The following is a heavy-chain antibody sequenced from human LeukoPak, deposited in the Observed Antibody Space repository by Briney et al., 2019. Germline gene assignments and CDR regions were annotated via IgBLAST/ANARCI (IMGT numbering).Heavy chain of an antibody. D-gene: IGHD3-22*01. CDR2: IKDDGSVR. Sequence: PGGSLRLSCAASGFTFSSYWMSWVRQAPGKGLEWVANIKDDGSVRFYVDSVKGRFTISRDNAKNSLYLQMNSLRAEDTAVYYCATPLDYYDTSGYHQGGDWGQGTLVTVSS. CDR3: ATPLDYYDTSGYHQGGD. V-gene: IGHV3-7*03. CDR1: GFTFSSYW. J-gene: IGHJ4*02.